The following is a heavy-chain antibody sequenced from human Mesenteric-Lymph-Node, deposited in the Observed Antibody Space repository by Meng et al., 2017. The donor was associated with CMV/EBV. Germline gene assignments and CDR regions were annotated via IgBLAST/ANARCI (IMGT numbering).Heavy chain of an antibody. CDR3: ARGLEYCSSTSCQQYYFDY. CDR1: GYTFTSYD. CDR2: IIPRSGGT. Sequence: ASVKVSCKASGYTFTSYDINWVRQATGQGLEWMGRIIPRSGGTNYAQKFQGRVTMTRERSISTAYMELSSLRSDDTAVYYCARGLEYCSSTSCQQYYFDYWGQGSLVTVSS. J-gene: IGHJ4*02. V-gene: IGHV1-2*06. D-gene: IGHD2-2*01.